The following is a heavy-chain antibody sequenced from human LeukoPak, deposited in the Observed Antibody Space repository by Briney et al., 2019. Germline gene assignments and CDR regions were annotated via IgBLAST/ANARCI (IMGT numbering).Heavy chain of an antibody. Sequence: ASVKVSCKASRYTFTDYYMHWVRQAPGQGPEWMGWVNPNSGGTNYAQKFQGRVTMTRDTSISTAYMELSRLTSDDTAVYYCARVSELLWFGELSGGWFDPWGQGTLVTVSS. CDR2: VNPNSGGT. D-gene: IGHD3-10*01. CDR3: ARVSELLWFGELSGGWFDP. CDR1: RYTFTDYY. J-gene: IGHJ5*02. V-gene: IGHV1-2*02.